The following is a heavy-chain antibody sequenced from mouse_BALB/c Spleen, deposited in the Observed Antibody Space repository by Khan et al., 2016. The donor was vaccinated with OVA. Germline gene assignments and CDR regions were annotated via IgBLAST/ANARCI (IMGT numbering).Heavy chain of an antibody. CDR1: GFSLTGYG. D-gene: IGHD2-4*01. CDR3: AREIYYDYAYYYAMDY. J-gene: IGHJ4*01. Sequence: QVQLKESGPGLVAPSQSLSITCTVSGFSLTGYGVNWVRQPPGKGLEWLGMIWGDGSTDYNSALKSSLSISKDNSKSQVFLKMNSLQTDDTARYYCAREIYYDYAYYYAMDYWGQGTSVTVSS. V-gene: IGHV2-6-7*01. CDR2: IWGDGST.